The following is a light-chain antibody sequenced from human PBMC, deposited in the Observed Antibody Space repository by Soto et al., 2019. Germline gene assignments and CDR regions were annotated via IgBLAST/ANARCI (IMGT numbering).Light chain of an antibody. CDR1: QSVSNNY. CDR2: GAS. Sequence: EIVLTQSPGTLSLSPGERATLSCRASQSVSNNYLAWYQQKPGQAPRLLIYGASNRATGIPDRFSGSGSGTDFTLTISRVEPEDFAVYYCQQYGSSGTVGQGTKVDIK. V-gene: IGKV3-20*01. CDR3: QQYGSSGT. J-gene: IGKJ1*01.